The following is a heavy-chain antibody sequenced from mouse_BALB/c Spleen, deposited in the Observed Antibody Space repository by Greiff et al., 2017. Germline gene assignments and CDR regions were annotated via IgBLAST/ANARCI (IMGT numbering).Heavy chain of an antibody. J-gene: IGHJ3*01. CDR1: GYTFTSYW. CDR3: ARGGGYDEGPFAY. D-gene: IGHD2-14*01. CDR2: INPSNGGT. Sequence: VKLQESGAELVRPGVSVKLSCKASGYTFTSYWMHWIKQRPEQGLERIGEINPSNGGTNYNEKFKSKATLTVDKSSSTAYMQLSSLTSEDSAVYYCARGGGYDEGPFAYWGQGTLVTVSA. V-gene: IGHV1S81*02.